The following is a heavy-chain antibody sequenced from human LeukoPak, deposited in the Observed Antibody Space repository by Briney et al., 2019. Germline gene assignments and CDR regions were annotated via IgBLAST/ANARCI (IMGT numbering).Heavy chain of an antibody. CDR1: GFTFSSYA. Sequence: GGSLRLSCAASGFTFSSYAMSWVRQAPGKGPEWVSAISGSGGSTYYADSVKGRFTISRDNSKNTLYLQMNSLRAEDTAVYYCAKNIAAADSSGYYYYYMDVWGKGTTVTVSS. J-gene: IGHJ6*03. CDR2: ISGSGGST. D-gene: IGHD6-13*01. V-gene: IGHV3-23*01. CDR3: AKNIAAADSSGYYYYYMDV.